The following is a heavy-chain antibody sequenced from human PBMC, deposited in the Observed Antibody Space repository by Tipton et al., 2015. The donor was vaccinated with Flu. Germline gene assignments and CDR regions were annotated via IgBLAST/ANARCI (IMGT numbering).Heavy chain of an antibody. CDR1: GFTFSNYA. CDR2: ISYGGGNR. Sequence: QLVQSGGGVVQPGRSLRLSCAASGFTFSNYAMHWVRPAPGKRLEWVADISYGGGNRYYADSVKGRFTISRDNSKNTLFLQMNSLRAEDTAVYYCARDSGLRFLEWLAYWGEGTLVTVSS. CDR3: ARDSGLRFLEWLAY. D-gene: IGHD3-3*01. V-gene: IGHV3-30-3*01. J-gene: IGHJ4*02.